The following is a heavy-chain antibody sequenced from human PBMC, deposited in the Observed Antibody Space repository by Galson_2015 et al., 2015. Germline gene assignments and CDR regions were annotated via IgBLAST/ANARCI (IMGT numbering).Heavy chain of an antibody. CDR1: GFTFSSYE. J-gene: IGHJ5*02. V-gene: IGHV3-48*03. CDR2: ISSYGGTI. D-gene: IGHD3-9*01. CDR3: ARGEGIFSA. Sequence: LRLSCAVSGFTFSSYEMNWVRQAPGKGLEWVSYISSYGGTIYYADSVKGRFTISRDNAKNSLYLQMDSLRAEDTAVYYCARGEGIFSAWGQGTLVTVSS.